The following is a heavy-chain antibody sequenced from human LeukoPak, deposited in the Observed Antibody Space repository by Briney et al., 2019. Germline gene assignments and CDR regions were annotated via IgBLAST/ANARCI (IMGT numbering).Heavy chain of an antibody. J-gene: IGHJ4*02. Sequence: SETLSLTCIVSGDSIRSYYWNWIRQAPGKALEWIGHIHNNGDIAYNFSLKSRVTISMDTSRNQFSLKLSSVTAADTAVYYCARGDSSGWYTQYYFDYWGQGTLVTVSS. V-gene: IGHV4-59*01. CDR1: GDSIRSYY. D-gene: IGHD6-19*01. CDR3: ARGDSSGWYTQYYFDY. CDR2: IHNNGDI.